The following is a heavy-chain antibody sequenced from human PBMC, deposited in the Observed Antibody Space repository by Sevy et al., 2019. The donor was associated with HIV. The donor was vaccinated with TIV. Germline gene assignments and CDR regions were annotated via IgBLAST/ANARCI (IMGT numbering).Heavy chain of an antibody. CDR3: AKELERNGDCYTVCYYYGMDV. CDR1: GFTFSSYS. D-gene: IGHD2-21*02. V-gene: IGHV3-48*02. Sequence: GGSLRLSCAASGFTFSSYSMNWVRQAPGKGLEWVSYISSSSSTIYYADSVKGRFTISRDNAKNSLYLQMNSLRDEDTAVYYCAKELERNGDCYTVCYYYGMDVWGQGTTVTVSS. J-gene: IGHJ6*02. CDR2: ISSSSSTI.